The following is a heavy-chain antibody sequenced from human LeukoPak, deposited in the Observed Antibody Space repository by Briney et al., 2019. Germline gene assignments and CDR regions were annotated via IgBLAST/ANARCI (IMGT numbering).Heavy chain of an antibody. CDR1: GFTFSSYW. V-gene: IGHV3-7*03. CDR2: IKQDGSEK. CDR3: ARGGWLGKPQQVDY. D-gene: IGHD6-19*01. J-gene: IGHJ4*02. Sequence: GGSLRLSCAASGFTFSSYWMSWVRQAPGEGLEWVANIKQDGSEKYYVDSVKGRFTISRDNAKNSLYLQMNSLRAEDTAVYYCARGGWLGKPQQVDYWGQGTLITVSS.